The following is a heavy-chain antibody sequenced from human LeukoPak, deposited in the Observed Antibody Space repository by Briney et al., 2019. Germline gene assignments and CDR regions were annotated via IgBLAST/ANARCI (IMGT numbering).Heavy chain of an antibody. J-gene: IGHJ4*02. CDR2: INHSGST. D-gene: IGHD2/OR15-2a*01. CDR3: ARALLLRRKYLDY. Sequence: SETLPLTCAVYGGSFSGYYWSWIRQPPGKGLEWIGEINHSGSTNYNPSLKSRVTISVDTSKNQFSLKLSSVTAADTAVYYCARALLLRRKYLDYWGQGTLVTVSS. V-gene: IGHV4-34*01. CDR1: GGSFSGYY.